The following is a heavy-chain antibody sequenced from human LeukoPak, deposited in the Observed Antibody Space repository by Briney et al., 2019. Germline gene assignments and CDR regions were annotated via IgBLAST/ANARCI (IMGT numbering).Heavy chain of an antibody. CDR3: AKDRRDNAAPNGYFDL. CDR1: GLTFSSYA. Sequence: PGGSLRLSCAASGLTFSSYAMSWVRQAPRKGLEWVSAISGSGGSTYYADSVKGRFTISRDNSKNTLYLQMNSLRAEDTAVYYCAKDRRDNAAPNGYFDLWGRGTLVTVSS. V-gene: IGHV3-23*01. J-gene: IGHJ2*01. D-gene: IGHD1-14*01. CDR2: ISGSGGST.